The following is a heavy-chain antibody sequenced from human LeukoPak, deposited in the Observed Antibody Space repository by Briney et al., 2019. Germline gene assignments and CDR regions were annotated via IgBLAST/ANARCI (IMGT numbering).Heavy chain of an antibody. Sequence: SETLSLTCTVSGGSISSYYWSWIRQPPGKGLAWIGYIYYSGSTNYNPSLKSRVTISIDRSKNQLSLKLSSVTAADTAVYYCARHDNDEGTDYWGQGTLVTVSS. CDR1: GGSISSYY. CDR3: ARHDNDEGTDY. D-gene: IGHD5-24*01. V-gene: IGHV4-59*08. CDR2: IYYSGST. J-gene: IGHJ4*02.